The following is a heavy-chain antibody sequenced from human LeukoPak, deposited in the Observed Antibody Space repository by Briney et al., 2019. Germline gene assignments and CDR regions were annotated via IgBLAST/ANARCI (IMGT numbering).Heavy chain of an antibody. CDR3: ARDMSGAVGNYYYYMDV. J-gene: IGHJ6*03. Sequence: ASVKVSCEASGYTFTSYYMHWVRQAPGQGLEWMGIINPSGGSTSYAQKFQGRVTMTRDTSTSTVYMELSSLRSEDTAVYYCARDMSGAVGNYYYYMDVWGKGTTVTVSS. CDR2: INPSGGST. CDR1: GYTFTSYY. D-gene: IGHD3-10*01. V-gene: IGHV1-46*01.